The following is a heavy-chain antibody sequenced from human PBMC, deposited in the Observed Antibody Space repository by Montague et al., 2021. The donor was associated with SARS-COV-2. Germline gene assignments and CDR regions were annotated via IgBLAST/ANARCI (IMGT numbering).Heavy chain of an antibody. CDR1: GFTFSSYA. V-gene: IGHV3-23*01. J-gene: IGHJ5*02. CDR2: ISGSGGST. CDR3: AKDWELRYFDWLSHGWFDP. Sequence: SLRLSCAASGFTFSSYAMSWVRQAPGKGLEWVSAISGSGGSTYYADSXKGRFTISRDNSKNTLYLQMNSLRAEDTAVYYCAKDWELRYFDWLSHGWFDPWGQGTLVTVSS. D-gene: IGHD3-9*01.